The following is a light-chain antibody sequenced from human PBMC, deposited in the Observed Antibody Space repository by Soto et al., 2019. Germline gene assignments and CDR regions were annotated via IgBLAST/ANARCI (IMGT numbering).Light chain of an antibody. CDR1: QSIINNY. V-gene: IGKV3-20*01. Sequence: EVVLTQSPGTLSLSPGERATLSCRASQSIINNYLAWYQQRPGQAPRLLIYGSSDRATGIPGRFSGSGSGTDFTLTISRLEPEDCSVYYCQQYGSSPPYTVGQGTKVEI. CDR3: QQYGSSPPYT. J-gene: IGKJ2*01. CDR2: GSS.